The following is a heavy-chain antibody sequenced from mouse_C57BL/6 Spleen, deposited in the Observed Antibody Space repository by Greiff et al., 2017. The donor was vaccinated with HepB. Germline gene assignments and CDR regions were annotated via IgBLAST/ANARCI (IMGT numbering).Heavy chain of an antibody. CDR1: GFTFSDYY. CDR3: ARDGDGPFAY. Sequence: EVKLMESEGGLVQPGSSMKLSCTASGFTFSDYYMAWVRQVPEKGLEWVANINYDGSSTYYLDSLKSRFIISRDNAKNILYLQMSSLKSEDTATYYCARDGDGPFAYWGQGTLVTVSA. J-gene: IGHJ3*01. D-gene: IGHD2-3*01. CDR2: INYDGSST. V-gene: IGHV5-16*01.